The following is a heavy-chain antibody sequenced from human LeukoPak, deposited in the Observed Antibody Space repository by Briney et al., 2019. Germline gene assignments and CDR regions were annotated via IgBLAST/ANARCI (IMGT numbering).Heavy chain of an antibody. V-gene: IGHV3-7*01. CDR2: IKQDGSEK. CDR3: ARDLSPGAFDI. Sequence: PGGSLRLSCAISGFRVFDYGVHWVRQAPGKGLEWVANIKQDGSEKYYVDSVKGRFTISRDNAKNSLYLRMNSLTAEDTAVYYCARDLSPGAFDIWGQGTMVTVSS. CDR1: GFRVFDYG. J-gene: IGHJ3*02.